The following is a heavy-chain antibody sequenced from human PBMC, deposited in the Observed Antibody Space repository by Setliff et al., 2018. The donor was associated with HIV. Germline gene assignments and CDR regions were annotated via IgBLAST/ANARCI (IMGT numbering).Heavy chain of an antibody. V-gene: IGHV4-61*10. J-gene: IGHJ6*03. CDR1: GVSVSSVNSY. Sequence: PSETLSLTCTVSGVSVSSVNSYWSWIRQPAGERPEWIGHIAFSGGTIYNPSFRSRVAISVDTSKSQFSLKLSSVTAADTAVYYCARQHYRDSSGRNLMNVWGKGTTFTV. D-gene: IGHD3-22*01. CDR3: ARQHYRDSSGRNLMNV. CDR2: IAFSGGT.